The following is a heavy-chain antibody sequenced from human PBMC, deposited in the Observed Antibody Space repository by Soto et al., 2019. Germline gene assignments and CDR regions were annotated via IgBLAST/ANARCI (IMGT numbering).Heavy chain of an antibody. CDR3: ARHYDYVWGSYRQDNYFDY. Sequence: ASVKVSCKASGYTFTSYGISWVRQAPGQGLEWMGWISAYNGNTNYAQKLQGRVTMTTDTSTSTAYMELRSLRSHATSVYYWARHYDYVWGSYRQDNYFDYWGQGTVGTVSS. CDR1: GYTFTSYG. V-gene: IGHV1-18*04. CDR2: ISAYNGNT. J-gene: IGHJ4*02. D-gene: IGHD3-16*02.